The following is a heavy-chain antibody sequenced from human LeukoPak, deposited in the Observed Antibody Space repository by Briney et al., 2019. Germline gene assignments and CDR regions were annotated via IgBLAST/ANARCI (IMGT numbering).Heavy chain of an antibody. D-gene: IGHD3-22*01. CDR1: GFTFSSSA. CDR2: ISYDGSNK. V-gene: IGHV3-30-3*01. Sequence: GGSLRLSCAASGFTFSSSAMSWVRQAPGKGLEWVAVISYDGSNKYYADSVKGRFTISRDNSKNTLYVQVNSLGTEDTAAYYCAKGSYYDSSGSFYFDYWGQGTLVTVSS. CDR3: AKGSYYDSSGSFYFDY. J-gene: IGHJ4*02.